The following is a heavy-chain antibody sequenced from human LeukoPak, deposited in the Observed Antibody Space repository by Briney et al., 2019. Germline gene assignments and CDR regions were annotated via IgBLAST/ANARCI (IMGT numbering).Heavy chain of an antibody. J-gene: IGHJ3*02. CDR1: GFTFSSYG. D-gene: IGHD1-7*01. CDR3: AKAYEYNWNYGSGAFDI. Sequence: GGSLRLSCAASGFTFSSYGMHWVRQAPGKGLEWVAVISYDGGNKYYADSVKGRFTISRDNSKNTLYLQMNSLRAEDTAVYYCAKAYEYNWNYGSGAFDIWGQGTMVTVSS. V-gene: IGHV3-30*18. CDR2: ISYDGGNK.